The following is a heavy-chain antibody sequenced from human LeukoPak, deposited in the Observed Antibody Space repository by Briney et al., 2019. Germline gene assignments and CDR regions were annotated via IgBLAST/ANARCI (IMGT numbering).Heavy chain of an antibody. CDR1: GFTFSSYW. J-gene: IGHJ4*02. Sequence: GGSLRLSCAASGFTFSSYWMSWVRQAPGKGLEWVAFIRYDGNDKFYADSVKGRFTISRDTSRNTLYLQMNSLRTDDTAVYYCAKVYDYVSDYWGQGTLVTVSS. V-gene: IGHV3-30*02. D-gene: IGHD3-16*01. CDR2: IRYDGNDK. CDR3: AKVYDYVSDY.